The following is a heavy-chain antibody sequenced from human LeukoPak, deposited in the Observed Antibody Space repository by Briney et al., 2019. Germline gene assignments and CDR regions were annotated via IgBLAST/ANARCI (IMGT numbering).Heavy chain of an antibody. CDR3: AKDGKYYYGSGSYYRSYYYYMDV. D-gene: IGHD3-10*01. J-gene: IGHJ6*03. Sequence: GGSLRLSCAASGFTFISYAIHWVRQAPGKGLEWVAFIRYDGSNKYYADSVKGRFTISRDNSKNTLYLQMNSLRAEDTAVYYCAKDGKYYYGSGSYYRSYYYYMDVWGKGTTVTISS. CDR2: IRYDGSNK. V-gene: IGHV3-30*02. CDR1: GFTFISYA.